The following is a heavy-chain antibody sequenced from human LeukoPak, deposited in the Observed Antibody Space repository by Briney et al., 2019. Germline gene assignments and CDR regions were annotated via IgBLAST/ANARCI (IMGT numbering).Heavy chain of an antibody. V-gene: IGHV4-61*02. Sequence: SETLSLTCTVSGGSISSGSYYWSWIRQPAGKGLEWIGRIYTSGSTNYNPSLKSRATISVDTSKNEFSLKLSSVTAADTAVYYCAREECSGTSCYVFDFWGQGTLVTVSS. D-gene: IGHD2-2*01. J-gene: IGHJ4*02. CDR2: IYTSGST. CDR3: AREECSGTSCYVFDF. CDR1: GGSISSGSYY.